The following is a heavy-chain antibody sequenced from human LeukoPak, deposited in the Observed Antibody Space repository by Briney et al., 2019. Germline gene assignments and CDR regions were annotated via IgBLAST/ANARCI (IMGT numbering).Heavy chain of an antibody. CDR3: AKGDLGWKEDY. J-gene: IGHJ4*02. D-gene: IGHD1-1*01. V-gene: IGHV3-23*01. CDR2: ISGSGDNT. CDR1: GFTFSSYA. Sequence: PGGSLRLSCAASGFTFSSYAMSWVRQAPGKGLEWVSNISGSGDNTYYADSVKGRFTISRDNSKNTLYLQMNSLRAEDTAVYYCAKGDLGWKEDYWGQGTLVTVSS.